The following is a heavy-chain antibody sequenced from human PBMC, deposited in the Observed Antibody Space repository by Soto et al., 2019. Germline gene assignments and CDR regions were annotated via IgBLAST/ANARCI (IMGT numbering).Heavy chain of an antibody. J-gene: IGHJ4*02. Sequence: SETLSLTCTVSGGSISSTNHYWGWIRQPPGKGLEWIGDIYYSGLTRYNPSLKSRVTISVDTSKDQFSLKLTSVTAADTAVYYCARHGYYYDSSGYYYFLWGQGTLVTVSS. D-gene: IGHD3-22*01. V-gene: IGHV4-39*01. CDR3: ARHGYYYDSSGYYYFL. CDR2: IYYSGLT. CDR1: GGSISSTNHY.